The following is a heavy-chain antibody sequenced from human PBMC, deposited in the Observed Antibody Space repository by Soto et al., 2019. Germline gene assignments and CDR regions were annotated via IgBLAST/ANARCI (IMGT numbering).Heavy chain of an antibody. Sequence: ASVKVSCKASGYTFTSYGISWVRKAPGQGLEWMGWISAYNGNTNYAQKFQGRVTMTTDTSASTAYMELRSLRSDDTAVYYCARTLNEWLLGLDWGQGTLVTVSS. V-gene: IGHV1-18*01. CDR3: ARTLNEWLLGLD. CDR2: ISAYNGNT. CDR1: GYTFTSYG. D-gene: IGHD3-3*01. J-gene: IGHJ4*02.